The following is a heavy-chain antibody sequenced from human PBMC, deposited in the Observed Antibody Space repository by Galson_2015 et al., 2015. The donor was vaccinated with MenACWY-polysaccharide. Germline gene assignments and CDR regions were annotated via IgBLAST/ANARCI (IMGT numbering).Heavy chain of an antibody. CDR1: GYSFTSYW. CDR3: AGHETNSSGWYFKWYLDY. D-gene: IGHD6-19*01. J-gene: IGHJ4*02. V-gene: IGHV5-51*01. Sequence: QSGAEVKKPGESLKISCTGSGYSFTSYWIGWVRQMPGKGLEWMGAIFPGDPDPRNSPSFQGQGTIPADKSITTANLQWTSLKASDTALYYCAGHETNSSGWYFKWYLDYSGQGTLVTVS. CDR2: IFPGDPDP.